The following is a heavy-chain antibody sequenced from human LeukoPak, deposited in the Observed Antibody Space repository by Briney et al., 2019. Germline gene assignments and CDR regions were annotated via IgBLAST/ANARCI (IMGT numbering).Heavy chain of an antibody. D-gene: IGHD5-24*01. Sequence: SETLSLTCAVYGWSFSGYYWSRIRQPPGKGLEWIGYIYYSGSTNYNPSLKSRVTISVDTSKNQFSLKLSSVTAADTAVYYCARGARGMATGTFDYWGQGTLATVSS. CDR2: IYYSGST. V-gene: IGHV4-59*01. J-gene: IGHJ4*02. CDR3: ARGARGMATGTFDY. CDR1: GWSFSGYY.